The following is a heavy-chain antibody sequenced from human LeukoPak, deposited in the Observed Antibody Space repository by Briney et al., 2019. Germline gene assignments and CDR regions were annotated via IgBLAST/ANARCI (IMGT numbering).Heavy chain of an antibody. CDR2: INSDGSST. V-gene: IGHV3-74*01. J-gene: IGHJ3*02. D-gene: IGHD1-14*01. Sequence: GGSLRLSCAASGCTFSSYWMHWVRQAPGKGLVWVSRINSDGSSTSYADSVKGRFTISRDNAKNTLYLQMNSLRAEDPAVYYCARDLDLRAGNPNQIWGQGTMVTVSS. CDR3: ARDLDLRAGNPNQI. CDR1: GCTFSSYW.